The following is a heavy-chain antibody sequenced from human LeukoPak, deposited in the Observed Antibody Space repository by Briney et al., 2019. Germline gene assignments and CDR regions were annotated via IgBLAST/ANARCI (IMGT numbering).Heavy chain of an antibody. J-gene: IGHJ6*03. V-gene: IGHV3-7*01. CDR1: GFTFSSYW. Sequence: GGSLRLSCAASGFTFSSYWMSWVRHAPGKGLEWVANIKQDGSEKYYVDSVKGRFTISRDNAKNSLYLQMTSLRAEDAAVYYCARDTLYGSGSYYTVKYYYYMDVWGKGTTVTVSS. CDR3: ARDTLYGSGSYYTVKYYYYMDV. D-gene: IGHD3-10*01. CDR2: IKQDGSEK.